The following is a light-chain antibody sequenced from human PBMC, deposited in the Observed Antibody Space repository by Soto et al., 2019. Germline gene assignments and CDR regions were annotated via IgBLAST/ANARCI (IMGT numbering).Light chain of an antibody. CDR3: QQYNNWPPWT. J-gene: IGKJ1*01. Sequence: DIVMTQSPATLSVSPGERATLSCRASQSIRTALAWYQQKSGQGPRLLIYDASTRATGISARFSGSGSGTEFTLTISILQSEDFAVYYCQQYNNWPPWTFGHGTKVEIK. CDR2: DAS. CDR1: QSIRTA. V-gene: IGKV3D-15*01.